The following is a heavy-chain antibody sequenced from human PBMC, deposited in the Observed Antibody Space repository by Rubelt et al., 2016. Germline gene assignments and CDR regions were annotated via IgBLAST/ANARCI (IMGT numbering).Heavy chain of an antibody. CDR1: GRPLSHYS. CDR2: IYSIVST. J-gene: IGHJ4*02. V-gene: IGHV4-59*01. CDR3: ARDRGRTPFDY. D-gene: IGHD1-14*01. Sequence: QVQLQESGPGLVKPSETLSLTCTVSGRPLSHYSWNWIRQPPGQGLEWIGYIYSIVSTNYNPSLTSRVTISVDTSKNQFSLRLTAVTAADTAVYYCARDRGRTPFDYWGQGILVTVSS.